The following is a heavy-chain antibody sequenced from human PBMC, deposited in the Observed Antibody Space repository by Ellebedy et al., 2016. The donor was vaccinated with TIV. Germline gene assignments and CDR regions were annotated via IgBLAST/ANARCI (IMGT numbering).Heavy chain of an antibody. Sequence: ASVKVSCXASGYTFTSYDINWVRQATGQGLEWMGWMNPNSGNTGYAQKFQGRVTMTRNTSISTAYMELSSLRSEDTAVYYCARGGFHDYGGIPPYYYYYYMDVWGKGTTVTVSS. CDR2: MNPNSGNT. D-gene: IGHD4-23*01. CDR1: GYTFTSYD. J-gene: IGHJ6*03. CDR3: ARGGFHDYGGIPPYYYYYYMDV. V-gene: IGHV1-8*01.